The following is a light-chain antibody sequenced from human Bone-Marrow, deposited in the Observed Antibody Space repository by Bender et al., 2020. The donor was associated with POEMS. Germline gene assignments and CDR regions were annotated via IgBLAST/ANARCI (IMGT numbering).Light chain of an antibody. Sequence: SYVLTQPPSVSVAPGETARITCGGSNIESKSVHWYQQKPGQAPVLVIIYDSDRPSGIPERFSGSNSGNTATLTISRVEAGDEADYYCAAWEDSLNGWVFGGGTKLTVL. CDR2: YDS. J-gene: IGLJ3*02. CDR3: AAWEDSLNGWV. V-gene: IGLV3-21*01. CDR1: NIESKS.